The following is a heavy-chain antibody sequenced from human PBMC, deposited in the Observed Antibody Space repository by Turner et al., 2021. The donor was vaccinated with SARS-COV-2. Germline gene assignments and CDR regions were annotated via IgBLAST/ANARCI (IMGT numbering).Heavy chain of an antibody. D-gene: IGHD2-2*02. V-gene: IGHV1-2*02. CDR1: GYMFTGYY. Sequence: QVQLVQSGAEVKKPGASVRVSCTASGYMFTGYYLHGVRQAPGQGLEWMAWINPNSGGTNYAQKFQGRVTMTRDKSISTVYMELSRLRSDDTAVYYCARDVGYCSSTSCYTGSHFDYWGQGTLVTVSS. CDR3: ARDVGYCSSTSCYTGSHFDY. J-gene: IGHJ4*02. CDR2: INPNSGGT.